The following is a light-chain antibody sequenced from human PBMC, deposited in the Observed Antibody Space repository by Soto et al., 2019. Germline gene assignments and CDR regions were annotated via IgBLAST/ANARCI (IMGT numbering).Light chain of an antibody. V-gene: IGKV1-5*03. CDR3: QQYNDYPWT. J-gene: IGKJ1*01. Sequence: DIQMTQSPSTQSASVGDRVTITCRASQSISSWLAWYQQKPGKVPKLLIYKASSSESGVPSRFGGSGSGTEFTLTISSLQPDDFATYYCQQYNDYPWTFGQGTKVEIK. CDR2: KAS. CDR1: QSISSW.